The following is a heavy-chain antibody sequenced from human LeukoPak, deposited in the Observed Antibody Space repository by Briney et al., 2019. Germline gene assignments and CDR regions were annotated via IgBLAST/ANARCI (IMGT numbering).Heavy chain of an antibody. CDR2: ISWNSGSI. D-gene: IGHD5-18*01. CDR1: GFTFHDYA. CDR3: AKDSGYSYGTTFYYYYGMDV. J-gene: IGHJ6*02. Sequence: GGSLRLSCAAPGFTFHDYAMHWVRQAPGKGLEWVSGISWNSGSIGYADSVKGRFTISRDNARNSLYLQMNSLRAEDTALYYCAKDSGYSYGTTFYYYYGMDVWGQGTTVTVSS. V-gene: IGHV3-9*01.